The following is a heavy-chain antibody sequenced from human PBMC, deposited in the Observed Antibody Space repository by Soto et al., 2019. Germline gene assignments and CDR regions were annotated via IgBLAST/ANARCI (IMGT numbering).Heavy chain of an antibody. D-gene: IGHD6-19*01. CDR1: GGTFSSYA. J-gene: IGHJ6*02. Sequence: ASVKVSCKASGGTFSSYAISWVRQAPGQGLEWMGGIIPIFGTANYAQKFQGRVTITADESTSTAYMELSSLRSEDTAVYYCASARIAVAGTNYYYYGMHVWGQGTTVTVSS. CDR3: ASARIAVAGTNYYYYGMHV. CDR2: IIPIFGTA. V-gene: IGHV1-69*13.